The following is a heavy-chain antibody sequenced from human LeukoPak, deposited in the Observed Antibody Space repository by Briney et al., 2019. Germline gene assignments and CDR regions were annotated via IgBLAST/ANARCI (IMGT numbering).Heavy chain of an antibody. CDR1: GYSISNGYY. Sequence: SETLSLTCTVSGYSISNGYYWGWIRRPPGKGLEWIGSIYHSGSTYYNPSLKSRVTISVDTSKNQFSLKLSSVTAADTAVYYCARISGGESTERAPGYSSSWYGLLYDWGQGTLVTVSS. V-gene: IGHV4-38-2*02. CDR2: IYHSGST. D-gene: IGHD6-13*01. J-gene: IGHJ4*02. CDR3: ARISGGESTERAPGYSSSWYGLLYD.